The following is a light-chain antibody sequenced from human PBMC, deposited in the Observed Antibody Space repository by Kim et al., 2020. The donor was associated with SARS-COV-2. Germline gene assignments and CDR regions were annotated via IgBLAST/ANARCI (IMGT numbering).Light chain of an antibody. Sequence: GQSITNSCTGTSSDVGVYNYVSWYQQHPGKAPKLMIYDVSNRPSGVSNRFSGSKSGNTASLTISGLQTEGEADYYCSSYTSSSTGVFGGGTQLTVL. J-gene: IGLJ3*02. CDR2: DVS. CDR1: SSDVGVYNY. CDR3: SSYTSSSTGV. V-gene: IGLV2-14*03.